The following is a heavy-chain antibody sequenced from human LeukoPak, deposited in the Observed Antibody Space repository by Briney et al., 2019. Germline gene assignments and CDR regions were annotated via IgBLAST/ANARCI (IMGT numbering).Heavy chain of an antibody. Sequence: GGSLRLSCAASGFTFTTYSMNWVRQAPGKGLEWVSYIRTATNTILYADSVKGRFTMSRDNAKNSLSLQMNSVRDEDTAVYYCARDSSWAFDYWGQGTLVTVSS. CDR3: ARDSSWAFDY. J-gene: IGHJ4*02. V-gene: IGHV3-48*02. D-gene: IGHD3-16*01. CDR2: IRTATNTI. CDR1: GFTFTTYS.